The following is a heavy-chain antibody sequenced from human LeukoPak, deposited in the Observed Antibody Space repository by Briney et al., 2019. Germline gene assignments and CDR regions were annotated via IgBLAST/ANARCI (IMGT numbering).Heavy chain of an antibody. CDR2: IYYSGST. J-gene: IGHJ2*01. CDR1: GGSISSYY. D-gene: IGHD4-17*01. Sequence: TSETLSLTCTVSGGSISSYYWSWIQQPPGKGLEWIGYIYYSGSTNYNPSLKSRVTISGDTSKNQFSLKLSSVTAADTAVYYCARDEIRGAYGAYWYFDLWGRGTLVPVSS. CDR3: ARDEIRGAYGAYWYFDL. V-gene: IGHV4-59*01.